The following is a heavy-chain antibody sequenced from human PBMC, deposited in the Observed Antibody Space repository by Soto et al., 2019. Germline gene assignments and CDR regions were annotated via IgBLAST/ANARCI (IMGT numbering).Heavy chain of an antibody. J-gene: IGHJ4*02. Sequence: EVQLVESGGGLVQPGRSLRLSCAAFGFTFDGYAMHWVRQAPGKGLEWVSGISWNSNSIDYADSVKGRFTISRDNAKNSLYLQMNNLRAEDTVLYYCAKSAAAGTAGYFDYWGQGALVTVSS. CDR3: AKSAAAGTAGYFDY. V-gene: IGHV3-9*01. CDR2: ISWNSNSI. CDR1: GFTFDGYA. D-gene: IGHD6-13*01.